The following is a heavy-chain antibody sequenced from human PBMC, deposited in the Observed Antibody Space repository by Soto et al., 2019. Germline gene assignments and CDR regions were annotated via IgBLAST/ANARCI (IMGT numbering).Heavy chain of an antibody. J-gene: IGHJ4*02. CDR3: ARDIVVVPASNLGGFDY. CDR2: IWYDGSNK. V-gene: IGHV3-33*01. CDR1: GFTFSSYG. D-gene: IGHD2-2*01. Sequence: GGSLRLSCAASGFTFSSYGMHWVRQAPGKGLEWVAVIWYDGSNKYYADSVKGRFTISRDNSKNTLYLQTNSLRAEDTAVYYCARDIVVVPASNLGGFDYWGQGTLVTVSS.